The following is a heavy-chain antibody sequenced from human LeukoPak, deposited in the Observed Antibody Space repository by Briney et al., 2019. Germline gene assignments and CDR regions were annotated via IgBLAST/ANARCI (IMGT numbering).Heavy chain of an antibody. CDR2: IRYDGSNK. Sequence: GGSLRLSCAASGFTFSSYGMHWVRQAPGKGLEWVAFIRYDGSNKYYADSVKGRFTISRDNSKNTLYLQMNSLRAEDTAVYYCAKESIVVVPAASDYWGQGTLVTVSS. CDR1: GFTFSSYG. CDR3: AKESIVVVPAASDY. V-gene: IGHV3-30*02. D-gene: IGHD2-2*01. J-gene: IGHJ4*02.